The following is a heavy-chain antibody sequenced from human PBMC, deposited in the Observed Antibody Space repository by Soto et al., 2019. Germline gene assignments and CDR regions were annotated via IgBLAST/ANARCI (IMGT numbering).Heavy chain of an antibody. V-gene: IGHV3-30*18. CDR2: ISYDGSNK. J-gene: IGHJ6*02. CDR1: GFTFSSYG. D-gene: IGHD5-18*01. CDR3: AKAGGVGYSYGLITYYYYYYGMDV. Sequence: PGGSLRLSCAASGFTFSSYGMHWVRQAPGKGLEWVAVISYDGSNKYYADSVKGRFTISRDNSKNTLYLQMNSLRAEDTAVYYCAKAGGVGYSYGLITYYYYYYGMDVWGQGTTVTVS.